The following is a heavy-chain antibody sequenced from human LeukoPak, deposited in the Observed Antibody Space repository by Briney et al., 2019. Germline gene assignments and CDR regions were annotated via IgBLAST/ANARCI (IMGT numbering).Heavy chain of an antibody. D-gene: IGHD2-8*01. Sequence: PGGSPRLSCAASGFTVGNNYMNWVRQAPGKGLEWVSLIFSHGETSYADSVKGRFTISRDNSKNTLYLQMNGLRVEDTAVYYCARDPPAVSINTYAWGQGPLVTVSS. CDR1: GFTVGNNY. CDR3: ARDPPAVSINTYA. V-gene: IGHV3-66*01. J-gene: IGHJ4*02. CDR2: IFSHGET.